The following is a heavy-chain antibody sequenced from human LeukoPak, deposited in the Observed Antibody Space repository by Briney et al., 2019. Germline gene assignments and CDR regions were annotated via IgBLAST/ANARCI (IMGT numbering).Heavy chain of an antibody. CDR2: IRYDGSNK. V-gene: IGHV3-30*02. J-gene: IGHJ6*03. Sequence: GGSLRLSCAASGFSFSSYGMHWVRQAPGKGLEWVAFIRYDGSNKYYADSVKGRFTISRDNSKNTLYLQMNSLRAEDTAVYYCAKDWAIAGSYYCMDVWGKGTTVTISS. CDR1: GFSFSSYG. D-gene: IGHD2-2*01. CDR3: AKDWAIAGSYYCMDV.